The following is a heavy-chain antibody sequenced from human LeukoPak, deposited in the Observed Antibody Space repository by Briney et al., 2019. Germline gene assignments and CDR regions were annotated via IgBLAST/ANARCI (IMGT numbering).Heavy chain of an antibody. V-gene: IGHV5-51*01. CDR2: IYPADSDV. D-gene: IGHD6-13*01. Sequence: GESLKISCKVSGYSFSTNWIAWVRQMPGKGLEWMGIIYPADSDVRYSPSFQGHVTISVDKSINTAYLQWSSLKASDSAIYYCARRQQLPTGGFDPWGQGTLVTVSS. J-gene: IGHJ5*02. CDR3: ARRQQLPTGGFDP. CDR1: GYSFSTNW.